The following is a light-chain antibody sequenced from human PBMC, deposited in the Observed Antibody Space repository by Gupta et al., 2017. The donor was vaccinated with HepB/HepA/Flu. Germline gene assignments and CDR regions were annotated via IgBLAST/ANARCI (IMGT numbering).Light chain of an antibody. J-gene: IGKJ1*01. CDR2: CAS. CDR1: QSVSSNY. CDR3: QQYGSSPQT. Sequence: EIVLTQSPGTLSLPPGERGTLSCRASQSVSSNYLAWYQQKPGQAPRLLIYCASSRATGIPDRFSGSGSGTDFTLTINRLEPEDFAVYYCQQYGSSPQTFGQGTKVEIK. V-gene: IGKV3-20*01.